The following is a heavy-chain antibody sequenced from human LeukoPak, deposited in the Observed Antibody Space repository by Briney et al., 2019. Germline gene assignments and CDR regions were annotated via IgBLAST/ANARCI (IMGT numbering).Heavy chain of an antibody. CDR3: ARDGYDYVWGSYRTTPFDY. V-gene: IGHV4-30-2*01. CDR1: GGSISSGGYS. J-gene: IGHJ4*02. CDR2: IYHSGST. Sequence: SETLSLTCAVSGGSISSGGYSWSWIRQPPGKGLEWIGYIYHSGSTYYNPSLKSRVTISVDRSKNQFSQKLSSVTAADTAVYYCARDGYDYVWGSYRTTPFDYWGQGTLVAVSS. D-gene: IGHD3-16*01.